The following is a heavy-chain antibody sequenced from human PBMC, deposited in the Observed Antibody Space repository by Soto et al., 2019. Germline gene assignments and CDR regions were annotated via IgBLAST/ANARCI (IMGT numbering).Heavy chain of an antibody. V-gene: IGHV4-39*01. Sequence: SETLSLTCTVSGGSISSSSYYWGWIRQPPGKGLEWIGSIYYSGSTYYNPSLKSRVTISVDTSKNQFSLKLSSVTAADTAVYYCARHYDYPFWSGYGWFDPWGQGTLVTVSS. D-gene: IGHD3-3*01. CDR1: GGSISSSSYY. CDR2: IYYSGST. J-gene: IGHJ5*02. CDR3: ARHYDYPFWSGYGWFDP.